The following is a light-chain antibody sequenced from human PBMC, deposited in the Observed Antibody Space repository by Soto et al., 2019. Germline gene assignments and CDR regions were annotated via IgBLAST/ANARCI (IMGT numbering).Light chain of an antibody. CDR2: DAS. CDR1: QSISSY. V-gene: IGKV3-11*01. J-gene: IGKJ5*01. CDR3: QQYGNSPIT. Sequence: VSTQSPDTLSLPPGERATLSCRASQSISSYLAWYQQKPGQAPRLLIYDASSRATGIPARFSGSGSGTDFTLTISSLEPEDFAVYYCQQYGNSPITFGHGTRLEVK.